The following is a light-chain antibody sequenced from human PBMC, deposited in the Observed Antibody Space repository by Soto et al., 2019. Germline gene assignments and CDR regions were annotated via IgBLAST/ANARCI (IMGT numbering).Light chain of an antibody. CDR2: AAS. CDR3: QQPGT. V-gene: IGKV1-9*01. J-gene: IGKJ2*02. CDR1: QGISSY. Sequence: DIQLTQSPSFLSASVGDRVTITCRASQGISSYLAWYQQKPGKAPKLLIYAASTLQSGVPSRFSGSGSGTEFTLTISSLQPEDFATYYCQQPGTFGQGTKLESK.